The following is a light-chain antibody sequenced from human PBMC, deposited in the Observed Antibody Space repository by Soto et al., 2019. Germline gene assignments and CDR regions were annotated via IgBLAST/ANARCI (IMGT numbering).Light chain of an antibody. CDR2: AAS. J-gene: IGKJ1*01. V-gene: IGKV1-39*01. Sequence: DIHLTPSPSFLSASVVDRVTITCRASQSISSYLNWYQQKPGKAPKLLIYAASSLQSGVPSRFSGSGSGTDFTLTISSLQPEDFATYYCQQSYSTPHTFGQGTKVDIK. CDR1: QSISSY. CDR3: QQSYSTPHT.